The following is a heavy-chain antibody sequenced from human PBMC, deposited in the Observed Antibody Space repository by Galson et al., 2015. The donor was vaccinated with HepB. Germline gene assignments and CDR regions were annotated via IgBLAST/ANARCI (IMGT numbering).Heavy chain of an antibody. J-gene: IGHJ4*02. V-gene: IGHV1-24*01. CDR2: FDPENGEI. CDR1: GDTLPELS. CDR3: ATYDFLIESFDN. D-gene: IGHD3-9*01. Sequence: SVKVSCKVSGDTLPELSMHWVRQAPGKGLEWLGGFDPENGEIIYAQKFQGRVTMTEDTSTDTAYMDLNSLRSEDTAVYYCATYDFLIESFDNWGQGTLVTVSS.